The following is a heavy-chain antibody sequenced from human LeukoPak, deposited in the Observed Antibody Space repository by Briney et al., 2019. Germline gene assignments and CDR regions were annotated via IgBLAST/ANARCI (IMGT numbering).Heavy chain of an antibody. CDR1: GFTFDDNG. CDR3: ARRESTYQNYYYFYYMDV. CDR2: IIWNGGST. Sequence: GGSLRLSCAASGFTFDDNGMSWVRQAPGKGLEWVSGIIWNGGSTGYADSVKGRFTISRDNAKNSLYLQKNSLRAEDTALYYCARRESTYQNYYYFYYMDVWGKGTTVTVSS. V-gene: IGHV3-20*04. J-gene: IGHJ6*03.